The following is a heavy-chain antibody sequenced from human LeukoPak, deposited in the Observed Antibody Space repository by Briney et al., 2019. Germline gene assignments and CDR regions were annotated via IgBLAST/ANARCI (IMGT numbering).Heavy chain of an antibody. CDR3: ARDRFGYNAFDI. D-gene: IGHD3-10*01. V-gene: IGHV4-59*01. J-gene: IGHJ3*02. CDR1: GGSISSYY. CDR2: IYYSGST. Sequence: SETLSLTCTVSGGSISSYYWSWIRQPPGKGLEWIGYIYYSGSTNYNPSLKSRVTISVDTSKNQFSLKLSSVTAADTAVYYYARDRFGYNAFDIWGQGTMVTVSS.